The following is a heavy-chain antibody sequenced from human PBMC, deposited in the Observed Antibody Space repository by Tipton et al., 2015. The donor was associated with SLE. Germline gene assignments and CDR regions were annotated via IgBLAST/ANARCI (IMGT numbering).Heavy chain of an antibody. CDR3: ARHYDFWSGYYTPNYYGMDV. V-gene: IGHV4-39*01. CDR2: IYYSGST. D-gene: IGHD3-3*01. CDR1: GGSISSSSYY. J-gene: IGHJ6*02. Sequence: TLSLTCTVSGGSISSSSYYWGWIRQPPGKGLEWIGYIYYSGSTYYNPSLKSRVTISVDTSKNQFSLKLSSVTAADTAVYYCARHYDFWSGYYTPNYYGMDVWGRGTTVTVSS.